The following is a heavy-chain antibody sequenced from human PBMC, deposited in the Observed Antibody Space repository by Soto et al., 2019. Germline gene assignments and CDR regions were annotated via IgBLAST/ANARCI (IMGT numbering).Heavy chain of an antibody. CDR2: INGGNGNT. CDR1: GYSFSTHS. D-gene: IGHD1-1*01. CDR3: ARGKGMEENYYYYGMDV. V-gene: IGHV1-3*01. Sequence: GASVKVFCKASGYSFSTHSIHWVRQAPGQGLEWMGWINGGNGNTKYSQKFRDRVTITRDASASTGYMELSSLRSEDTAVYYCARGKGMEENYYYYGMDVWGQGTTVTAP. J-gene: IGHJ6*02.